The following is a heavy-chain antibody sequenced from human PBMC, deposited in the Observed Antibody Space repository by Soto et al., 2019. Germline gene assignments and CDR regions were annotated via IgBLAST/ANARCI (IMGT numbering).Heavy chain of an antibody. J-gene: IGHJ5*02. CDR3: SPELGDNPASPCDA. CDR1: GVTFSSET. D-gene: IGHD1-1*01. V-gene: IGHV1-69*01. Sequence: QVRLVQSGADVKKPGSAVKVSCQASGVTFSSETLGWVRQAPGQGIEWVGGIIPFFGTASYAQKFQGRVTITADDSTSTVYMELSSLRSADTAVYFCSPELGDNPASPCDAGGQGTLITVSS. CDR2: IIPFFGTA.